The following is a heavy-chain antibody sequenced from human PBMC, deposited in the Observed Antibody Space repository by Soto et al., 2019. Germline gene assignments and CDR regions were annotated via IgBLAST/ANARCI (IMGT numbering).Heavy chain of an antibody. V-gene: IGHV3-23*01. CDR3: TRDPNTYCVVADCYVY. D-gene: IGHD2-21*02. CDR2: ISTGGGGA. Sequence: PGGSLRLSSAASGFTFSNYAMNWVRQSLRKGLEWVSVISTGGGGAYYADSVQGRFTISRDNSKNTLFLQMNSLRDEDTATYYCTRDPNTYCVVADCYVYWGQGNPVT. J-gene: IGHJ4*02. CDR1: GFTFSNYA.